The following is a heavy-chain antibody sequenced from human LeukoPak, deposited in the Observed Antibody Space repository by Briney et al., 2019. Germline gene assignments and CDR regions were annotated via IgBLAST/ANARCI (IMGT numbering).Heavy chain of an antibody. J-gene: IGHJ4*02. CDR1: GGSLSGYS. CDR3: ARVPGRPAAVFDY. CDR2: LNHSGST. Sequence: SETLSLTCAVYGGSLSGYSWSRIRQPPGKGLEWIGELNHSGSTNYNPSLKSRVTISVDASKNQFSLKLSSVTAADSAFYYCARVPGRPAAVFDYWGQGTLVTVSS. V-gene: IGHV4-34*01. D-gene: IGHD2-2*01.